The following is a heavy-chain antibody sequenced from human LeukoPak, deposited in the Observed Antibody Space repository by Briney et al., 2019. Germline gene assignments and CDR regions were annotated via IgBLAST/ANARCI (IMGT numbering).Heavy chain of an antibody. CDR2: INPSGGST. V-gene: IGHV1-46*01. J-gene: IGHJ3*02. CDR1: GYTFTSYG. Sequence: RASVKVSCKASGYTFTSYGISWVRQAPGQGLEWMGIINPSGGSTSYAQKFQGRVTMTRDTSTSTVYMELSSLRSEDTAVYYCARDRTDVAAAATGGAFDIWGQGTMVTVPS. CDR3: ARDRTDVAAAATGGAFDI. D-gene: IGHD6-13*01.